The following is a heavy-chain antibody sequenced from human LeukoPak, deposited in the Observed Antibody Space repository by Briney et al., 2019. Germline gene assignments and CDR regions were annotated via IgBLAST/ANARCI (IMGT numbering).Heavy chain of an antibody. CDR3: ARDRQYGSGSYYVNY. D-gene: IGHD3-10*01. V-gene: IGHV1-18*01. J-gene: IGHJ4*02. CDR1: GYTFTSYA. Sequence: ASVKVSCKASGYTFTSYAMNWVRQAPGQGLEWMGWISAYNGNTNYAQKLQGRVTMTTDTSTSTAYMELRSLRSDDTAVYYCARDRQYGSGSYYVNYWGQGTLVTVSS. CDR2: ISAYNGNT.